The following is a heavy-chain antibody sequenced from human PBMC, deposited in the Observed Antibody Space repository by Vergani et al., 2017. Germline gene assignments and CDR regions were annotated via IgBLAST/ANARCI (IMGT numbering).Heavy chain of an antibody. J-gene: IGHJ4*02. Sequence: QVQLVQSGAEVKKPGASVKVSCKASGYTFTSYYMHWVRQAPGQGLEWMGIINLSGGSTSYAQKFQGRVTMTRDTSTSTVYMELSSLRSEDTAVYYCARHGRKIGAFDYWGQGTLVTVSS. V-gene: IGHV1-46*03. CDR1: GYTFTSYY. D-gene: IGHD2/OR15-2a*01. CDR2: INLSGGST. CDR3: ARHGRKIGAFDY.